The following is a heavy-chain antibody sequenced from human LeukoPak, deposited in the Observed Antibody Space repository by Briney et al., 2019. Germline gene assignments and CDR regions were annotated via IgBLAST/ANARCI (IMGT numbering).Heavy chain of an antibody. J-gene: IGHJ6*02. CDR3: ARVYCGGDCYPYYYYYGMDV. D-gene: IGHD2-21*02. CDR1: GGSISSYY. V-gene: IGHV4-59*01. CDR2: IYYSGST. Sequence: SETLSLTCTVSGGSISSYYWSWIRQPPGKGLEWIGYIYYSGSTNYNPSLKSRVTISVDTSKNQFSLKLSSVTAADTAVYYCARVYCGGDCYPYYYYYGMDVWGQGTTVTVS.